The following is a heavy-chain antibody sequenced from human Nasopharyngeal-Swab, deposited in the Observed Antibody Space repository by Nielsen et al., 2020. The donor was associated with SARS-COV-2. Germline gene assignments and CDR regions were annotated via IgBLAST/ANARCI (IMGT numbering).Heavy chain of an antibody. J-gene: IGHJ4*02. V-gene: IGHV3-30*18. Sequence: GGSLRLSCAAPGFTFSSYGMHWVRQAPGKGLEWVAVISYDGSNKYYADSVKGRFTISRDNSKNTLYLQMNSLRAEDTAVYYCAKVAAAGTFDYWGQGTPVTVSS. CDR1: GFTFSSYG. D-gene: IGHD6-13*01. CDR2: ISYDGSNK. CDR3: AKVAAAGTFDY.